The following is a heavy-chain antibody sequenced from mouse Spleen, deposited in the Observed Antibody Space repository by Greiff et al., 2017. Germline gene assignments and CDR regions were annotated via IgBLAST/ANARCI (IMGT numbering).Heavy chain of an antibody. Sequence: VHLVESGAELVKPGASVKMSCKASGYTFTSYWMHWVKQRPGQGLEWIGTIDPSDSYTSYNQKFKGKATLTVDTSSSTAYMQLSSLTSEDSAVYYCTTPYGNYVRDAMDYWGQGTSVTVSS. CDR2: IDPSDSYT. D-gene: IGHD2-1*01. CDR1: GYTFTSYW. J-gene: IGHJ4*01. V-gene: IGHV1S127*01. CDR3: TTPYGNYVRDAMDY.